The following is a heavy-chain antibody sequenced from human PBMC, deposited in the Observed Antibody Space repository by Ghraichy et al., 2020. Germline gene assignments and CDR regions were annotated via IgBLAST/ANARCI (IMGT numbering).Heavy chain of an antibody. CDR3: ARDRRYCSGGTCYSWYYYGMDV. V-gene: IGHV3-74*01. D-gene: IGHD2-15*01. Sequence: GESLNISCAASGFNFNSYWMHWVRQAPGKGLVWVSRINNDASITRYADSVKGRFTISRDSAKNTVYLQMDSLRAEDTAVYYCARDRRYCSGGTCYSWYYYGMDVWGQGTTVTVSS. CDR2: INNDASIT. J-gene: IGHJ6*02. CDR1: GFNFNSYW.